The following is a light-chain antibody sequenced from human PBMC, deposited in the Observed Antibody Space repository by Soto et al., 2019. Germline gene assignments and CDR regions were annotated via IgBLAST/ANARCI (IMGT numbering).Light chain of an antibody. Sequence: EIVMTQSPATLSVSPGERATLSCRASQSVSSNLAWYQQKPGQAPRLLIYGASTRATGIPARFIGSGSGTEFTRTISSLQSEDFAVYYCQQYNNWPPKFTFGPGTKVDIK. CDR3: QQYNNWPPKFT. CDR1: QSVSSN. J-gene: IGKJ3*01. V-gene: IGKV3-15*01. CDR2: GAS.